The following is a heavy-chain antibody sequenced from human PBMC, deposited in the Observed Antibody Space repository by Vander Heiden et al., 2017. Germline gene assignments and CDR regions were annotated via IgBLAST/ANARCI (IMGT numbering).Heavy chain of an antibody. V-gene: IGHV3-21*01. CDR3: ARLYGSGSYYNVGPSDY. Sequence: EVQLVESGGGLVKPGGSLRLSCAASGFTFSSYSMNWVRQAPGKGLEWVSSSSSSSSYIYYADSVKGRFTISRDNAKNSLYLQMNSLRAEDTAVYYCARLYGSGSYYNVGPSDYWGQGTLVTVSS. CDR1: GFTFSSYS. CDR2: SSSSSSYI. D-gene: IGHD3-10*01. J-gene: IGHJ4*02.